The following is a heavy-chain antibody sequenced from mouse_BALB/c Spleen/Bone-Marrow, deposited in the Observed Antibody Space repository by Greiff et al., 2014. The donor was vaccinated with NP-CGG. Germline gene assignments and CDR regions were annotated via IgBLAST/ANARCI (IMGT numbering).Heavy chain of an antibody. CDR1: GYNFTSYW. CDR3: ARNYDYDGGYYAMDY. V-gene: IGHV1-7*01. D-gene: IGHD2-4*01. J-gene: IGHJ4*01. CDR2: INPSTGYT. Sequence: VQLVESGAELAKPGASVKMSCKASGYNFTSYWMHWVKQRPGQGLEWIGYINPSTGYTEYNQKFKDKATLTTDKSSSKAYMQLSSLTSEDSAVYYCARNYDYDGGYYAMDYWGQGTSVTVSS.